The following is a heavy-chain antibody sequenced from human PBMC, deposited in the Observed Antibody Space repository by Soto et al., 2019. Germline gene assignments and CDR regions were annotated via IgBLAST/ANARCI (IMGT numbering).Heavy chain of an antibody. CDR3: ARDLWVEPELYYYGMDV. D-gene: IGHD1-1*01. V-gene: IGHV4-30-4*01. Sequence: SETLSLTCTVSGDSISSADCYWSWIRQTPGKGLEWIGHIFYSGTTYYNPSLKSRLTISVDTSKNHFSLRLTSVTAADTAVYYCARDLWVEPELYYYGMDVWGQGTTVTVYS. CDR2: IFYSGTT. J-gene: IGHJ6*02. CDR1: GDSISSADCY.